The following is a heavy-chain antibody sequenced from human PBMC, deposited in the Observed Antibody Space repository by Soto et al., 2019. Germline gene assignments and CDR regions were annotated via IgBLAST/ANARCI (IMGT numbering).Heavy chain of an antibody. Sequence: GGSLRLSCAASGFIFSTYTINWVRQAPGKGLEWVASISSSSRDIFYADSVKARFTISRDNANSSVDLQMNSLGVGDTAIYYCARGSWGGDGIDVWAKGPRSPSP. J-gene: IGHJ6*02. V-gene: IGHV3-21*01. D-gene: IGHD3-16*01. CDR3: ARGSWGGDGIDV. CDR1: GFIFSTYT. CDR2: ISSSSRDI.